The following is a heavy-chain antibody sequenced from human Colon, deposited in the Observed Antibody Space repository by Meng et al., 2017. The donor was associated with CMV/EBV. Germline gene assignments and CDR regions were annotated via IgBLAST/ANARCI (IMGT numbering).Heavy chain of an antibody. D-gene: IGHD1-20*01. CDR3: ARAPYNWNDEGWFDP. CDR1: GYTFTGYY. Sequence: QVQLVQSGAEVKKPGASVKVSCKASGYTFTGYYMHWVRQAPGQGLEWMGWINPNSGGTNYAQKFQGRVTMNRDTSISTAYMELSRLRSDDTAVYYCARAPYNWNDEGWFDPWGQGTLVTVSS. CDR2: INPNSGGT. J-gene: IGHJ5*02. V-gene: IGHV1-2*02.